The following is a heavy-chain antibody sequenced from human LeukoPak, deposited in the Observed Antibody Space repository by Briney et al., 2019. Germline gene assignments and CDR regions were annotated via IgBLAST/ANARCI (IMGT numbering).Heavy chain of an antibody. J-gene: IGHJ3*02. Sequence: GGSLRLSCAASGFTFSSYEMNWVRQAPGKGLEWVSYISSSGSTIYYAASVKGRFTISRDNAKNSLYLQMNSLRAEDTAVYYCARDLGWGDYGGNPTYAFDIWGQGTMVTVSS. CDR3: ARDLGWGDYGGNPTYAFDI. CDR2: ISSSGSTI. D-gene: IGHD4-23*01. CDR1: GFTFSSYE. V-gene: IGHV3-48*03.